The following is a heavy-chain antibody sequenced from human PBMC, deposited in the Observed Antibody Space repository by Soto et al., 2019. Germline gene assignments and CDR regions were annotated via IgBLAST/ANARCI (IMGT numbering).Heavy chain of an antibody. CDR3: ALKSSFVFGSGEGSFDI. V-gene: IGHV1-46*01. J-gene: IGHJ3*02. CDR1: GYSFASFS. D-gene: IGHD3-10*01. CDR2: INPPGGST. Sequence: ASVKVSCKASGYSFASFSVHWVRQAPGQGLEWMEVINPPGGSTTYAQNFQGRVTMTSDTSTKTVYMELSSLRSDDTAVYYCALKSSFVFGSGEGSFDIWGQGTMVTVSS.